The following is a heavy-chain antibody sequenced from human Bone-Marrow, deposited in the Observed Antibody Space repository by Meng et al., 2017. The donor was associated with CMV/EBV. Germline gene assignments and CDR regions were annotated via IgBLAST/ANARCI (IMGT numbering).Heavy chain of an antibody. CDR3: AKGGSRITMIVVVMDDAFDI. CDR2: ISGSGGST. J-gene: IGHJ3*02. Sequence: GESLKISCAASGLTFSSYAMSWVRQAPGKGLEWVSAISGSGGSTYYADSVKGRFTISRDNSKNTLYLQMNSLRAEDTAVYYCAKGGSRITMIVVVMDDAFDIWGQGTMVTVSS. D-gene: IGHD3-22*01. V-gene: IGHV3-23*01. CDR1: GLTFSSYA.